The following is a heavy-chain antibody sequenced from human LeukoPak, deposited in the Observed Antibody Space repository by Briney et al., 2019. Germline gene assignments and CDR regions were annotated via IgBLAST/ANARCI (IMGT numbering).Heavy chain of an antibody. CDR2: INYSGST. D-gene: IGHD5-18*01. Sequence: PSETLSLTCTVSGGSISSYNWSWIRQPPGKGLEWIWYINYSGSTNYNPYLKSRVSIIVSDSTNHFSLKLSSGTSADTAVFYCGSARGYIYGYPFDYWGQGTLGTVSS. CDR3: GSARGYIYGYPFDY. V-gene: IGHV4-59*01. CDR1: GGSISSYN. J-gene: IGHJ4*02.